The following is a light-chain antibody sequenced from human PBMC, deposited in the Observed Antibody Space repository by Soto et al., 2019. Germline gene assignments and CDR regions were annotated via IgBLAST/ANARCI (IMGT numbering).Light chain of an antibody. Sequence: EIVMTQSPPTLSVSPGERDPLSCRASQTISRNLAWYQPRPGQAPRLLMFGASTRAPGIPARFSGSGSGTEGTLTISSLQSEDVAVYFCHQYENWPKTCGQGTKVDIK. CDR1: QTISRN. J-gene: IGKJ1*01. CDR3: HQYENWPKT. CDR2: GAS. V-gene: IGKV3-15*01.